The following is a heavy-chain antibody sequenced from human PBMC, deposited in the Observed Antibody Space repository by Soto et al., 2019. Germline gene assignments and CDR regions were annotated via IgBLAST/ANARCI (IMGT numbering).Heavy chain of an antibody. D-gene: IGHD1-26*01. CDR2: ITGGGGNT. CDR1: GFTFSSYA. V-gene: IGHV3-23*01. CDR3: AKDRPKSGSYYEGYFDY. J-gene: IGHJ4*02. Sequence: PVGSLRLSCAASGFTFSSYAMHWVRQAPGKGLEWVAGITGGGGNTYYADSVKGRFTISRDNSKNTLYLQMNSLRVEDTAVYYCAKDRPKSGSYYEGYFDYWGQGTLVTVSS.